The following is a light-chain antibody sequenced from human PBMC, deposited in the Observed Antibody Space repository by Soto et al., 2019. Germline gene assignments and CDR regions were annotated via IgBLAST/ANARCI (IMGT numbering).Light chain of an antibody. J-gene: IGKJ3*01. CDR1: QSVSSY. CDR3: QQRSNCPPFT. Sequence: EIVLTQSPATLSLSPGERATLSCRASQSVSSYLAWYQQKPGQAPRLLIYDASNRATGIPAMFSGSGSGTDFTLTISSLEPEDFAVYYCQQRSNCPPFTFGHGTKVDIK. V-gene: IGKV3-11*01. CDR2: DAS.